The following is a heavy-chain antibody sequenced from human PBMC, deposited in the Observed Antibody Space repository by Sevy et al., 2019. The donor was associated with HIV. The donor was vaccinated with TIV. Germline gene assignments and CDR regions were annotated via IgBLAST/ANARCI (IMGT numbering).Heavy chain of an antibody. J-gene: IGHJ4*02. D-gene: IGHD2-2*01. CDR1: GFTFSHHN. Sequence: GGSLRLSCAASGFTFSHHNMNWVRQAPGKGLEWISSISSSSSYIYYADSVKGRFTISRDNAKNSLYLQMNSLRAEDTAVYYCARGSVVVPAAIWSTFVDYWGQGTLVTVSS. CDR3: ARGSVVVPAAIWSTFVDY. CDR2: ISSSSSYI. V-gene: IGHV3-21*01.